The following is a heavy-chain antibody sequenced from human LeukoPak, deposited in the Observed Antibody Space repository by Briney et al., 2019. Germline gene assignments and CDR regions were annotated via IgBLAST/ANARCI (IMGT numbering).Heavy chain of an antibody. D-gene: IGHD3-3*01. CDR2: INPNSGGT. CDR1: GYTFTGYY. J-gene: IGHJ4*02. V-gene: IGHV1-2*02. Sequence: ASVKVSCKASGYTFTGYYMHWVRQVPGQGLEWMGWINPNSGGTNYAQKFQGRVTMTRDTSISTAYMELSRLRSDDTAVYYCARVGPPYYDFWSGYYSHFDYWGQGTLVTVSS. CDR3: ARVGPPYYDFWSGYYSHFDY.